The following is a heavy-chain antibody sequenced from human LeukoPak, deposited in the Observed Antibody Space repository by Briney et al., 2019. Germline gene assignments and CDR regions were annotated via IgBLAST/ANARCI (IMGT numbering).Heavy chain of an antibody. CDR2: ISASGGTT. D-gene: IGHD4-17*01. V-gene: IGHV3-23*01. Sequence: PGGSLRLSCAASGFTFSSYVMSWVRQAPGKGLEWVSGISASGGTTYYADSVKGRFTISRDNSKDTLYLEMNGLRAEDMAVYYCAKDGDQITVTKLDYWGQGTLVTVSS. CDR3: AKDGDQITVTKLDY. CDR1: GFTFSSYV. J-gene: IGHJ4*02.